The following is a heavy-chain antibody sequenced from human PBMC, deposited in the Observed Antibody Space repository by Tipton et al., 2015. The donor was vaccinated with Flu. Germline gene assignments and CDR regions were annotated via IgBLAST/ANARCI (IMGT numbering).Heavy chain of an antibody. V-gene: IGHV3-23*01. CDR3: ARGLLWDVAGDDAFDI. D-gene: IGHD1-26*01. J-gene: IGHJ3*02. CDR2: LIENGVDT. Sequence: SLRLSCVASGFTFSSYAMTWVRQAPGKGLEWVSGLIENGVDTYYSDSVKGRFTISRDDAKNSLYLQMNSLRAEDTAVYYCARGLLWDVAGDDAFDIWGQGTMVTVSS. CDR1: GFTFSSYA.